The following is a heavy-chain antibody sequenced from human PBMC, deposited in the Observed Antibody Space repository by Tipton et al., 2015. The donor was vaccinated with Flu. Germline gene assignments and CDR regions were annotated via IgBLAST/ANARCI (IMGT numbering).Heavy chain of an antibody. J-gene: IGHJ5*02. CDR1: GDRFTYYW. CDR3: ARKGRYANWFDP. V-gene: IGHV5-51*03. D-gene: IGHD1-26*01. CDR2: IYTANSDT. Sequence: QLVQSGAEVKKPGESLKISCKDSGDRFTYYWIGWVRQMPGKGQDGMGLIYTANSDTRYNTSFRGQVTLSADESITTAYLHWDSVKASDSALYYCARKGRYANWFDPWGQGTLVTVSS.